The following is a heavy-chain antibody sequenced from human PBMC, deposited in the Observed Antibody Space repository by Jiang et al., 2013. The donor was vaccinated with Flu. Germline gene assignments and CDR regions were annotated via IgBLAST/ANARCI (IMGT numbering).Heavy chain of an antibody. J-gene: IGHJ6*02. D-gene: IGHD6-19*01. Sequence: LGQRLEWMGWINAGNGNTKYSQKFQGRVTITRDTSASTAYMELSSLRSEDTAVYYCASGPLVIAVAGDYYYYGMDVWGQGNHGHRLL. CDR2: INAGNGNT. V-gene: IGHV1-3*01. CDR3: ASGPLVIAVAGDYYYYGMDV.